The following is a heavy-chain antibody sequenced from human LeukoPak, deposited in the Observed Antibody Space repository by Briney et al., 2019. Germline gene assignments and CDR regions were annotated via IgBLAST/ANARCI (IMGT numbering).Heavy chain of an antibody. J-gene: IGHJ6*02. Sequence: GGSLRLSCAASGFTFSDYYMSWLRQAPGKGLEWVSYISSSGSTIYYADSVKGRFTISRDNAKNSLYLQMNSLRAEDTAVYYCARDKHCSSTSCYRYYYYGMDVWGQGTTVTASS. CDR3: ARDKHCSSTSCYRYYYYGMDV. CDR2: ISSSGSTI. V-gene: IGHV3-11*01. CDR1: GFTFSDYY. D-gene: IGHD2-2*01.